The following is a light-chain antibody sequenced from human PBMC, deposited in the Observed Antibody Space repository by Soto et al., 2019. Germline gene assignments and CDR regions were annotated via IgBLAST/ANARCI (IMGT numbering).Light chain of an antibody. CDR2: FAS. V-gene: IGKV3-11*01. Sequence: IVVTQYPATLSLTPGARATLSCRASHSVGSLLARYQKKPGPAPRLLMYFASNRATGIPPRLTRSGSGTDFNLPIDSIEPENFSVDYFQQRSNWRFGHGTKVEIK. CDR3: QQRSNWR. CDR1: HSVGSL. J-gene: IGKJ1*01.